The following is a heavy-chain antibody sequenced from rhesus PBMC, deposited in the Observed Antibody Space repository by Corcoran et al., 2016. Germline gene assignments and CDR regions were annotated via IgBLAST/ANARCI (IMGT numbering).Heavy chain of an antibody. J-gene: IGHJ4*01. V-gene: IGHV4S10*01. D-gene: IGHD3-16*01. CDR2: IYGSRTRT. CDR3: AREGSGSYYYSFDY. CDR1: GGSISDSYR. Sequence: QVQLQESGPGVVKPSETLSLTCAVSGGSISDSYRWSWIRQPPGKGLEWIGYIYGSRTRTNYNPSLKSRVTTSKDTSKNQFSLKLNSVAAADTAVYYCAREGSGSYYYSFDYWGQGVLVTVSS.